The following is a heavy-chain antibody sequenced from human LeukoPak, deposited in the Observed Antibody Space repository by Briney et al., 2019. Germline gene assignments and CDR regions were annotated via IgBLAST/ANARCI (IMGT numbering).Heavy chain of an antibody. V-gene: IGHV1-2*02. CDR1: EYTFTGYY. J-gene: IGHJ4*02. CDR3: AREGTDYYDSSGCLDY. CDR2: INPNSGGT. D-gene: IGHD3-22*01. Sequence: GASVKIPCKASEYTFTGYYMHWVRQVPGQGLEWMGWINPNSGGTNYAQKFQGRVTMTRDTSISTAYMELSRLRSDDTAVYYCAREGTDYYDSSGCLDYWGQGTLVTVSS.